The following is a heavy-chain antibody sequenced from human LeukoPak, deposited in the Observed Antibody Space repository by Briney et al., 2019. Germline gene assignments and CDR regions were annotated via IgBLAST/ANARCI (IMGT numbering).Heavy chain of an antibody. D-gene: IGHD3-16*01. Sequence: GESLKISCKTSGYSFTNYWIGWVRQMPGKGLEWMGIMYPGDSDTIYSPSFQGQFTISADKSISTAYLQWSSLKASDTAMYYCARALRITFGGGRGSFDIWGQGTMV. V-gene: IGHV5-51*01. CDR1: GYSFTNYW. CDR2: MYPGDSDT. CDR3: ARALRITFGGGRGSFDI. J-gene: IGHJ3*02.